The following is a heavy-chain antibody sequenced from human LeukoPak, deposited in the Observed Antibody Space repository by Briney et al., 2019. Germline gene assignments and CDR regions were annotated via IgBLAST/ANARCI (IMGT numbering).Heavy chain of an antibody. D-gene: IGHD2-15*01. CDR2: LYHSGST. Sequence: SGTLSLTCAVSGGSISSNNWWSWVRQPPGKGLEWIGELYHSGSTNYNPSLKSRVTISVDTSKNQFSLKLSSVTAADTAVYYCASFTRYCSGGSCYSDWFDPWGQGTLVTVSS. CDR1: GGSISSNNW. V-gene: IGHV4-4*02. CDR3: ASFTRYCSGGSCYSDWFDP. J-gene: IGHJ5*02.